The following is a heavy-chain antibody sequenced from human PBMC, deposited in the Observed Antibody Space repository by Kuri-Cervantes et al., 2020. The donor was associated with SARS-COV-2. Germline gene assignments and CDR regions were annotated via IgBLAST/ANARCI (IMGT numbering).Heavy chain of an antibody. V-gene: IGHV3-35*01. D-gene: IGHD2-8*01. Sequence: GESLKISCAVSGFTFHNSDMNWVHQAPGKGLGWVSGVTWIGSRTRYTDSVKGRFSISRDKSRNTLFLRTNSLGAEDTAVYYCARVISGYCTNGVCSYDFDYWGQGTLVTVSS. CDR2: VTWIGSRT. CDR1: GFTFHNSD. CDR3: ARVISGYCTNGVCSYDFDY. J-gene: IGHJ4*02.